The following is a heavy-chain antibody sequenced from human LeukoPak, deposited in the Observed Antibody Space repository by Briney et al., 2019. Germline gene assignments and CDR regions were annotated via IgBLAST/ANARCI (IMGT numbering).Heavy chain of an antibody. CDR1: GFTFSNCW. CDR2: IYTGGNT. Sequence: GGSLRLSCAASGFTFSNCWMTWVRQAPGKGLEWVSTIYTGGNTYYAASVKGRFTISRDFSKNTVFLHMNSLRAEDTAMYYCARGDDSGYYDYFDYWGQGALVTVSS. V-gene: IGHV3-53*01. D-gene: IGHD3-22*01. J-gene: IGHJ4*02. CDR3: ARGDDSGYYDYFDY.